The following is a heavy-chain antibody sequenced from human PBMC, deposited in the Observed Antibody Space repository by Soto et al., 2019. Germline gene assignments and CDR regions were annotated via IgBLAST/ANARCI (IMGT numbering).Heavy chain of an antibody. CDR1: GYTFTGYY. J-gene: IGHJ4*02. CDR3: ARVAAAGKRGHDY. V-gene: IGHV1-2*02. CDR2: INPNSGGT. D-gene: IGHD6-13*01. Sequence: EASVKVSCKASGYTFTGYYMHWVRQAPGQGLEWMGWINPNSGGTNYAQKFQGRVTMTRDTSISTAYMELSRLRSDDTAVYYCARVAAAGKRGHDYWGQGTLVTVSS.